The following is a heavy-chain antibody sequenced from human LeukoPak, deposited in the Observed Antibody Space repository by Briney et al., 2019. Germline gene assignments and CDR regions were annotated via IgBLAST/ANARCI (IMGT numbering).Heavy chain of an antibody. CDR1: GYTFTSYY. Sequence: ASVKVSCKASGYTFTSYYMHWVRQAPGQGLEWMGIINPSGGSTSYAQKFQGRVTMTRDTSTSTVYMELSSLRSEDTAVYYCARARDWAGYSYGFYYWGQGTLVIVSS. CDR2: INPSGGST. D-gene: IGHD5-18*01. V-gene: IGHV1-46*01. J-gene: IGHJ4*02. CDR3: ARARDWAGYSYGFYY.